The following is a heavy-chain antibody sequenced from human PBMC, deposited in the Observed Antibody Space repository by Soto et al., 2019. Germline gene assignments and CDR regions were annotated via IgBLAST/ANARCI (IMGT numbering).Heavy chain of an antibody. Sequence: ASVQVSRKTSGYIFTAYYLHWARQAPGQGLAWMGIINPSSGSTTYAQKFQDRVTFTGDTSLNTAYMELSSLRSDDTAMFYWASGRYDASGYFDYWGQGTLVTVSS. D-gene: IGHD3-22*01. CDR2: INPSSGST. CDR3: ASGRYDASGYFDY. V-gene: IGHV1-46*01. CDR1: GYIFTAYY. J-gene: IGHJ4*02.